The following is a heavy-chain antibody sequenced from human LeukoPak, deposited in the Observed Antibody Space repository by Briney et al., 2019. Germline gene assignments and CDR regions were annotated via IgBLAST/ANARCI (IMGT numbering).Heavy chain of an antibody. J-gene: IGHJ4*02. Sequence: SETLSLTCTVSGGSISSYYWSWIRQPPGKGLEWIGYIYYSGSTNYNPSLKSRITISVDTSKNQFSLKLSSVTAADTAVYYCARDAGYGDPYDYWGQGTLVTVSS. CDR3: ARDAGYGDPYDY. V-gene: IGHV4-59*01. D-gene: IGHD4-17*01. CDR2: IYYSGST. CDR1: GGSISSYY.